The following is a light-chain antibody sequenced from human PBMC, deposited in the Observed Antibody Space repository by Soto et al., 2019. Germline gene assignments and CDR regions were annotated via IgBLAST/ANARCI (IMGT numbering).Light chain of an antibody. CDR1: SSDIGAGND. V-gene: IGLV1-40*01. J-gene: IGLJ1*01. Sequence: QLVLTQPPSVSGAPGQRVTISCTGSSSDIGAGNDVHWYQQLPATAPKLLIYGDSNRPSGVPDRFSGSKSGTSASLAITGLQAEDEADYYCQSYDSSLSAYVFGSGTKLTVL. CDR3: QSYDSSLSAYV. CDR2: GDS.